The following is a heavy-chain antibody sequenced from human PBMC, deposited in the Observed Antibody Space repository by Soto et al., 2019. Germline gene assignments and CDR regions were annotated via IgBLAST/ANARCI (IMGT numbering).Heavy chain of an antibody. D-gene: IGHD3-16*02. CDR3: ARDKNDYVWGSYRYNYFDY. V-gene: IGHV3-33*01. CDR1: GFTFNTYS. Sequence: GGSLRLSCEASGFTFNTYSMHWVRQPPGKGLEWLAAIWYDGTQKYYADSVKGRFTISRDNAKNSLYLQMNSLRDEDTAVYYCARDKNDYVWGSYRYNYFDYWGQGTLVTVSS. CDR2: IWYDGTQK. J-gene: IGHJ4*02.